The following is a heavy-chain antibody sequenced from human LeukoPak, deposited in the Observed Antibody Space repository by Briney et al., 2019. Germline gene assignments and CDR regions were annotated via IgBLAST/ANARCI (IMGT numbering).Heavy chain of an antibody. CDR2: INNDGSST. CDR1: GFTFSSYW. Sequence: GGSLRLSCAASGFTFSSYWMHWVRQAPGKGLVWVSRINNDGSSTSYADSVKGRFTISRDNAKNTLYLQMNSMRAEGTAVYYCARGPVTTDGSGTYYWGQGTLVTVPS. CDR3: ARGPVTTDGSGTYY. V-gene: IGHV3-74*01. J-gene: IGHJ4*02. D-gene: IGHD3-10*01.